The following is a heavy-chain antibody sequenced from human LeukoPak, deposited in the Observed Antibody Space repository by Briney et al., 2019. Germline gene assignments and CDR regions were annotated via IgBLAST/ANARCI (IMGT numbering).Heavy chain of an antibody. D-gene: IGHD4-17*01. CDR2: ISAYNGNT. CDR3: ARGWSTVTTYWFDP. V-gene: IGHV1-18*01. Sequence: GASVKVSCKASGYTFTSYGISWVRQAPGQGLEWMGWISAYNGNTNYAQKLQGRVAMTTDTSTSTAYMELRSLRSDDTAVYYCARGWSTVTTYWFDPWGQGTLVTVSS. J-gene: IGHJ5*02. CDR1: GYTFTSYG.